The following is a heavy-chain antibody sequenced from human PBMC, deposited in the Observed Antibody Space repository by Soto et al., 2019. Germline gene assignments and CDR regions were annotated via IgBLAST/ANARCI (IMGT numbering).Heavy chain of an antibody. CDR1: GGSISSGCYS. CDR2: IYHSGST. D-gene: IGHD6-19*01. CDR3: ARALWSPSNGDPDY. J-gene: IGHJ4*02. Sequence: QLQLQESGSGLVNPSQTLSLTCAVSGGSISSGCYSWSWIRQPQGKGLEWIGYIYHSGSTYFNPSLESRVKISVDRSKNQFALKMSSVTAADTAVYYCARALWSPSNGDPDYWGQGTMVTDSS. V-gene: IGHV4-30-2*01.